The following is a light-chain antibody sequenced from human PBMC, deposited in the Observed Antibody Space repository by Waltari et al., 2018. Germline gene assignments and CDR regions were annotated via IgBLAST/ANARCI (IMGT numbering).Light chain of an antibody. V-gene: IGKV3-11*01. CDR3: QQRSNWPPVVT. CDR2: DAS. J-gene: IGKJ5*01. CDR1: QSVSSS. Sequence: SLSPGERATLSCRASQSVSSSLAWYQHKPGQSPRLLIYDASNRATGIPARFSGSGSGTDFTLTISSLEPEDFAVYYCQQRSNWPPVVTFGQGTRLEIK.